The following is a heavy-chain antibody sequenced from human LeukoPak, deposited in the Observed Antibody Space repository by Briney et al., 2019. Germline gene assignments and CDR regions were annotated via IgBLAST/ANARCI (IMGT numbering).Heavy chain of an antibody. J-gene: IGHJ6*03. CDR2: ISYHSVDT. Sequence: HSGRSLRLSCAASEFTFSRYAMHCVRPAPGKGLEWLAVISYHSVDTFSRASVRGRFTISRDNVENTLFLQLDYLSSEDSGVYFCARAVPTIHHMDVWGKGTTVTVSS. D-gene: IGHD5-24*01. CDR1: EFTFSRYA. V-gene: IGHV3-30*14. CDR3: ARAVPTIHHMDV.